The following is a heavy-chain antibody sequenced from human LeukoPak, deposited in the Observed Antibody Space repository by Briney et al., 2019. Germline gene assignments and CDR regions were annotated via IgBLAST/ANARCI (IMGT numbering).Heavy chain of an antibody. CDR2: ISGDGGST. D-gene: IGHD3-3*01. J-gene: IGHJ4*02. CDR1: GFTFDDYA. Sequence: GGSLRLSCAASGFTFDDYAMHWGRQAPGMGLEWVSLISGDGGSTYYADSVKGRFTISRDNSKNSLYLQMNSPRTEDTALYYCAKGFRFLEWLDYWGQGTLVTVSS. CDR3: AKGFRFLEWLDY. V-gene: IGHV3-43*02.